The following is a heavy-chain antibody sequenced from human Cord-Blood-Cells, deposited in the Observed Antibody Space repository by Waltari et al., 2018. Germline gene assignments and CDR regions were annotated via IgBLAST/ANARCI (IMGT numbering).Heavy chain of an antibody. J-gene: IGHJ3*02. D-gene: IGHD3-9*01. CDR2: ISYDGSNK. V-gene: IGHV3-30-3*01. Sequence: QVQLVASGGGVARRGRYLRPSCAAAGFSFSGYAMRWVRQAPGKGLEWVAVISYDGSNKYYADSVKGRFTISRDNSKNTLYLQMNSLRAEDTAVYYCARGGFDDDAFDIWGQGTMVTVSS. CDR3: ARGGFDDDAFDI. CDR1: GFSFSGYA.